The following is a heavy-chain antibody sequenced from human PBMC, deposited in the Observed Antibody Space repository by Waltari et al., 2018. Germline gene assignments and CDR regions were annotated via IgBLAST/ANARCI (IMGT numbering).Heavy chain of an antibody. D-gene: IGHD5-18*01. CDR2: INPHSGGT. J-gene: IGHJ4*02. V-gene: IGHV1-2*04. CDR1: GYTFSDYY. CDR3: ARAPSWKQLIDS. Sequence: QLVQSGAGTEVQTPVTSVTVSCKASGYTFSDYYIHWVRQAPGQGLEWMGWINPHSGGTNYPQKFQGYVTMTRDTSISTVYMDLSRLRSDDTAVYYCARAPSWKQLIDSWGQGTLVTVSP.